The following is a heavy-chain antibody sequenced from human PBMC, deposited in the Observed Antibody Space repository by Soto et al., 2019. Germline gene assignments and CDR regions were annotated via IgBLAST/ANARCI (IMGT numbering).Heavy chain of an antibody. CDR3: ARRGPYNYGPRGSRVADF. CDR1: GFTLNDYW. V-gene: IGHV3-74*01. D-gene: IGHD5-18*01. CDR2: INADGTSA. J-gene: IGHJ4*02. Sequence: EVQLVESGGGLVQRGGALRLSCVASGFTLNDYWMHWVRQVPGKGLVWVARINADGTSASYADYVKGRFTISRDNAKKTVYLLLNSLGAENSAVYYCARRGPYNYGPRGSRVADFWGLGTLVTLSS.